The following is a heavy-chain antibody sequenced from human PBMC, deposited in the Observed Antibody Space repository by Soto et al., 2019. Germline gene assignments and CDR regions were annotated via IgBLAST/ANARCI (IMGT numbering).Heavy chain of an antibody. CDR2: INPNSGGT. V-gene: IGHV1-2*04. D-gene: IGHD4-17*01. Sequence: ASVKVSCKASGYTFTGYYMHWLRQAPGQGLEWMGWINPNSGGTNYAQKFQGWVTMTRDTSISTAYMELSRLRSDDTAVYYCARALPNDYGDFDYWGQGTLVTV. CDR1: GYTFTGYY. J-gene: IGHJ4*02. CDR3: ARALPNDYGDFDY.